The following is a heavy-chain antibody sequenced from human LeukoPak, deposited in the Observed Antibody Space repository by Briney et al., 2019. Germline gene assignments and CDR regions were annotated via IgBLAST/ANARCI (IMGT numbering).Heavy chain of an antibody. CDR3: ARGKNYSPIDY. D-gene: IGHD4-11*01. CDR1: GGSFSGYY. V-gene: IGHV4-34*01. Sequence: SETLSLTCAVYGGSFSGYYWSWIRQPPGKGLEWIGEINHSGSTNYNPSLKSRVTISVDTSKNQFSLKLSSVTAADTAVYYCARGKNYSPIDYWGQGTLVTVSS. J-gene: IGHJ4*02. CDR2: INHSGST.